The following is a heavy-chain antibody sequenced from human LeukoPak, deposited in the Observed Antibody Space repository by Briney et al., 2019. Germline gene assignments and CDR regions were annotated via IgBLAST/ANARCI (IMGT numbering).Heavy chain of an antibody. CDR3: ARDEGMDV. J-gene: IGHJ6*02. CDR2: IYSGGST. V-gene: IGHV3-66*01. CDR1: GFTFSDHY. Sequence: GGSLRLSCAASGFTFSDHYMDWVRQAPGKGLEWVSVIYSGGSTYYADSVKGRFTISRDNSKNTLYLQMNSLRAEDTAVYYCARDEGMDVWGQGTTVTVSS.